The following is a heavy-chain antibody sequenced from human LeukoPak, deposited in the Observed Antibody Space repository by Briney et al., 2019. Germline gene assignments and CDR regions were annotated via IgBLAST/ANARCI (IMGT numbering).Heavy chain of an antibody. J-gene: IGHJ4*02. V-gene: IGHV3-48*01. Sequence: GGSLRLSCAASGFSVTSKYINWVRQAPGKGLEWLSYISSSSTTIYYADSVQGRFTISRDNAKNSLYLQMNSLRAEDTAVYYCTRVLYSSAWYGDHYWGQGALVTVSS. CDR3: TRVLYSSAWYGDHY. CDR1: GFSVTSKY. D-gene: IGHD6-19*01. CDR2: ISSSSTTI.